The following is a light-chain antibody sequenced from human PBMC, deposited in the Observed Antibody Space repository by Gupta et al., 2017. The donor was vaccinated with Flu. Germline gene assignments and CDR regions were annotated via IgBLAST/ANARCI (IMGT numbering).Light chain of an antibody. Sequence: DIQMTQSPFSLSAFVGDRVTITCRASQSISNYLNWYQQKPGKAPKLLIYAASSLQSGVPSRFSGSGSGTDFTLTISSLQPEDFATYSCQQSYSNPFTFGPGTKVDIK. CDR2: AAS. V-gene: IGKV1-39*01. CDR3: QQSYSNPFT. J-gene: IGKJ3*01. CDR1: QSISNY.